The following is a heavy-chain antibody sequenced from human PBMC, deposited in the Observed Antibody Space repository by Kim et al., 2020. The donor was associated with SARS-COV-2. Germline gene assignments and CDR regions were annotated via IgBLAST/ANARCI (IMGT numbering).Heavy chain of an antibody. CDR1: GFTFSTFS. CDR2: ISNGGSTR. Sequence: GGSLRLSCAASGFTFSTFSMIWVRQAPGKGLEWVSYISNGGSTRYYADSGKGRFTISRDNVKNSLYLQMNSLRDEDTAVYYCARPVWGTYDEQNAFDIWGQGTMVAVSS. CDR3: ARPVWGTYDEQNAFDI. V-gene: IGHV3-48*02. D-gene: IGHD3-16*01. J-gene: IGHJ3*02.